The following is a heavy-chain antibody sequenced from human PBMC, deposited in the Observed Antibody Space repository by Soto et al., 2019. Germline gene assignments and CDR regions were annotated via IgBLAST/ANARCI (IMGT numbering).Heavy chain of an antibody. V-gene: IGHV4-59*01. CDR3: ARRTIYYYVMDV. D-gene: IGHD3-3*01. CDR1: GGSITDDY. Sequence: SETLSLTCTVSGGSITDDYWIWIRQPPGKGLEWIGYFFYNGNTNYNPSLKSRVTISVDTSKNQFSLKLSSVTAADTAAYYCARRTIYYYVMDVWGQGTTVTVSS. J-gene: IGHJ6*02. CDR2: FFYNGNT.